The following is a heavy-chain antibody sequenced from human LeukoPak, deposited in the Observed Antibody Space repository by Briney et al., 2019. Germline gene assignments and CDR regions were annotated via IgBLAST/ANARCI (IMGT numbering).Heavy chain of an antibody. D-gene: IGHD3-9*01. V-gene: IGHV4-59*01. J-gene: IGHJ4*02. CDR3: ARAHSRDLTGYYPFDY. CDR2: IYYSGST. Sequence: SETLSLTCTVSGGSISSYYWSWIRQPPGKGLEWIGYIYYSGSTNYSPSLKSRVTISVDTSKNQFSLKLSSVTAADTAVYYCARAHSRDLTGYYPFDYWGQGTLVTVSS. CDR1: GGSISSYY.